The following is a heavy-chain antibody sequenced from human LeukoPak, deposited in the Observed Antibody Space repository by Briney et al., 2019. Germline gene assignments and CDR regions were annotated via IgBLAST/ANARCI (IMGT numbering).Heavy chain of an antibody. Sequence: SETLSLTCTVSGYSITSGYYWGWIRQPPGKGLEWIGYIYYSGSTNYNPSLESRVTISVDTSKNQFSLKLSSVTAADTAVYYCARDIAAAGTHFDYWGQGILVTVSS. V-gene: IGHV4-61*01. CDR2: IYYSGST. CDR3: ARDIAAAGTHFDY. D-gene: IGHD6-13*01. CDR1: GYSITSGYY. J-gene: IGHJ4*02.